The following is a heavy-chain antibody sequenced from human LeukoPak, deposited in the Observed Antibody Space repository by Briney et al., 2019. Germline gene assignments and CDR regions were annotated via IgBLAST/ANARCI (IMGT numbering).Heavy chain of an antibody. CDR1: GGSITSYF. Sequence: PSETLPLTCTVSGGSITSYFWSWIRQPPGKGLEWIGYIYHSGTTNYNPSLKSRVTISADTSRNQFSLRLSSVTAADTAVYYCAQKAPFSPGYSQHWGQGTLVTVSS. D-gene: IGHD2/OR15-2a*01. V-gene: IGHV4-59*01. CDR2: IYHSGTT. CDR3: AQKAPFSPGYSQH. J-gene: IGHJ1*01.